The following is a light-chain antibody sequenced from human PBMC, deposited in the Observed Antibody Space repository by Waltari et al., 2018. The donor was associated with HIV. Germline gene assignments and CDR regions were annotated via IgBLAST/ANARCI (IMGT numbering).Light chain of an antibody. CDR2: WAS. V-gene: IGKV4-1*01. Sequence: IVMTQSPDSLAVSLGERATINCKSRQSVLYSSNNNNYLTWYQQKPGQPPKLLIYWASTRESGVPDRFSGSGSGTDFTLTISNLQAEDVAVYYCQQYYNAPYTFGQGTKLEIK. CDR1: QSVLYSSNNNNY. J-gene: IGKJ2*01. CDR3: QQYYNAPYT.